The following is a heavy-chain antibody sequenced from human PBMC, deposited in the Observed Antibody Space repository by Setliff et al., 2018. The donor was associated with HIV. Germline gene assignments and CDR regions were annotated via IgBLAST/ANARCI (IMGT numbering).Heavy chain of an antibody. J-gene: IGHJ4*02. CDR2: IYPSGRT. V-gene: IGHV4-30-2*06. Sequence: TSETLSLTCAVSGDSMSSGDYSWNWIRQSPGKGLEWIGYIYPSGRTYYNPSLKNRVTMSIDRSKKQFSLNLSSVTAAGTALYFCVREGAGSGSYYLDFWGQGILVTVSS. CDR3: VREGAGSGSYYLDF. D-gene: IGHD3-10*01. CDR1: GDSMSSGDYS.